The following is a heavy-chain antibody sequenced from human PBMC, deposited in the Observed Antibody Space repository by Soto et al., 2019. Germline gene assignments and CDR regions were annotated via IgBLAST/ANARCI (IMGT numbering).Heavy chain of an antibody. CDR2: TYYRSKWYN. J-gene: IGHJ5*02. CDR3: ARSSPGYSSGGNSFGP. CDR1: GDSVSSNRAA. D-gene: IGHD6-19*01. Sequence: PSQTLSLTCAITGDSVSSNRAALNWIMQSPSRGLEWLGRTYYRSKWYNDYAASVKSRITINPDASKNQFSLQLNSGTPEDTAVYYCARSSPGYSSGGNSFGPWGQGTLVTVSS. V-gene: IGHV6-1*01.